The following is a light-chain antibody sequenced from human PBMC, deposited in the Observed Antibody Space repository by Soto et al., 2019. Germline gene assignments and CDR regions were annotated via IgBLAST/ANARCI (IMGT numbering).Light chain of an antibody. J-gene: IGKJ4*01. V-gene: IGKV1-39*01. CDR1: QTISHY. Sequence: DIEMTQSPSSLSASVGDRVTITCRASQTISHYLNWYQHKPGKAPNLLIYGASSLGSEVPDRFSGSGSGTDFTLTISSLQAEDVAVYYCQQYYSTRLTFGGGTKVDIK. CDR2: GAS. CDR3: QQYYSTRLT.